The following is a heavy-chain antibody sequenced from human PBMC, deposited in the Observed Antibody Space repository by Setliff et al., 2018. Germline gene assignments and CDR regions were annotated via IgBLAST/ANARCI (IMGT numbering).Heavy chain of an antibody. D-gene: IGHD3-3*01. Sequence: SETLSLTCTVSGGSITSGSHYWSWIRQPAGKALEWIGQIYSRGSMNYDLSLKSRVTISRDNARNSLYLQMNGLRPEDTAVYYCAREADVRFINYNFWSGSLGYWGQGTLVTVSS. CDR1: GGSITSGSHY. CDR3: AREADVRFINYNFWSGSLGY. J-gene: IGHJ4*02. V-gene: IGHV4-61*09. CDR2: IYSRGSM.